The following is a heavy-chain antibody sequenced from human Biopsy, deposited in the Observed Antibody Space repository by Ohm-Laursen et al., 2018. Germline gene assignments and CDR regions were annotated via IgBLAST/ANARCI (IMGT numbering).Heavy chain of an antibody. CDR2: MNPNSGKT. V-gene: IGHV1-8*01. J-gene: IGHJ6*02. CDR1: GYTFISYD. D-gene: IGHD3-10*02. CDR3: GRDGYFDGNAYYVDDYFYYGMDV. Sequence: ASVKVSCKASGYTFISYDIDWVRQATGQGLEWMGWMNPNSGKTGYAQKFQGRVTMTTNTSVNTAYMVLSSLRSEGTAVYYCGRDGYFDGNAYYVDDYFYYGMDVWGQGTTVTVSS.